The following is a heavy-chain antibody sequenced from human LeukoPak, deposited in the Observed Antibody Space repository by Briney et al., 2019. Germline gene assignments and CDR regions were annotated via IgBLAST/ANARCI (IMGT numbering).Heavy chain of an antibody. D-gene: IGHD2-2*01. V-gene: IGHV4-4*07. CDR2: IYTSGST. CDR3: AREGVKYCSSTSCYFYYYYYYMDV. J-gene: IGHJ6*03. CDR1: GGSFSGYY. Sequence: SETLSLTCAVYGGSFSGYYWSWIRQPAGKGLEWIGRIYTSGSTNYNPSLKSRVTISVDTSKNQFSLKLSSVTAADTAVYYCAREGVKYCSSTSCYFYYYYYYMDVWGKGTTVTISS.